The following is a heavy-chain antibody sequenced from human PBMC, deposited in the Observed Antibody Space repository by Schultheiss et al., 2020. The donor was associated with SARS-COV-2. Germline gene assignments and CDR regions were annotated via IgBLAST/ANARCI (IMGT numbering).Heavy chain of an antibody. CDR2: ISGSGGST. J-gene: IGHJ4*02. CDR3: AKVHRYDILTGYYKPLDYFDY. D-gene: IGHD3-9*01. CDR1: GFTFSSYW. Sequence: GGSLRLSCAASGFTFSSYWMSWVRQAPGKGLEWVSAISGSGGSTYYADSVKGRFTISRDNSKNTLYLQMNSLRAEDTAVYYCAKVHRYDILTGYYKPLDYFDYWGQGTLVTVSS. V-gene: IGHV3-23*01.